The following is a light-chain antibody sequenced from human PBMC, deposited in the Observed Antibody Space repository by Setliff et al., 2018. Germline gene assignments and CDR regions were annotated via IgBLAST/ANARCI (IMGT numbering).Light chain of an antibody. CDR1: SSDVGGYKF. CDR3: SSYAGSNNFCV. Sequence: QSALTQPPSASGSPRQSVTISCTGTSSDVGGYKFVSWYQHHPGKAPKLIIYEVNKRPSGVPDRFSGSKSGNTASLTVSGLQAEDEADYYCSSYAGSNNFCVFGTGTKVTVL. CDR2: EVN. V-gene: IGLV2-8*01. J-gene: IGLJ1*01.